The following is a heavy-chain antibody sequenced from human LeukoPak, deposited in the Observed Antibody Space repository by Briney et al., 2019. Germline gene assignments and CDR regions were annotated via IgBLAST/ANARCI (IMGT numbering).Heavy chain of an antibody. D-gene: IGHD5-18*01. V-gene: IGHV2-5*01. Sequence: SGPTLVNPTQTLTLTCTFSGFSLSTSGVGVGWIRQPPGKALEWLALIYWNDDKRYSPSLKSRLTITKDTSKNQVVLTMTNMDPVDTATYYCAQGGNTAMVTNWFDPWGQGTLVTVSS. J-gene: IGHJ5*02. CDR2: IYWNDDK. CDR3: AQGGNTAMVTNWFDP. CDR1: GFSLSTSGVG.